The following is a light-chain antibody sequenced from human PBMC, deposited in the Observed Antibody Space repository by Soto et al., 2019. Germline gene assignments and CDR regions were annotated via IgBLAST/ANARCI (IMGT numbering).Light chain of an antibody. J-gene: IGKJ1*01. V-gene: IGKV3-20*01. CDR2: AAS. Sequence: ENRLTQSRGTLSLSPGERATLSCRASQSIGTNYVAWFQQKPGQAPTLLIYAASRRATGIPDRFSGSGSGTEFTLTISRLEPEDFAVYFCQQYSSTPRTFGQGTKV. CDR3: QQYSSTPRT. CDR1: QSIGTNY.